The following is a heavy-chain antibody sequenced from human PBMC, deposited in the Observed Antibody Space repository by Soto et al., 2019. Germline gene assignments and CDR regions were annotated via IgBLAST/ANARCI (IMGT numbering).Heavy chain of an antibody. Sequence: SVKVCCKASGGTFSSYAISWVRQAPGQGLEWMGGIIPIFGTANYAQKFQGRVTITADESTSTPYMELSSLRSEDTAVYYCARFPTVPTWMDYYYGMDVWGQGTTVTVSS. CDR2: IIPIFGTA. CDR1: GGTFSSYA. V-gene: IGHV1-69*13. D-gene: IGHD4-17*01. CDR3: ARFPTVPTWMDYYYGMDV. J-gene: IGHJ6*02.